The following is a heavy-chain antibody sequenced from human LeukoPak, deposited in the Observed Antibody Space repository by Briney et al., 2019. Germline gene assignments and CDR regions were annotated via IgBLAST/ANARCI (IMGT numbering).Heavy chain of an antibody. CDR2: ISPGGGTT. Sequence: GGSLRLSCAASGFTITTNYMNWVRQAPARGLEWVASISPGGGTTYYADYVKGRFTISRDNSNNTLYVHMNSLRAEDTAVYYCAKVRSGSANWALRIFDNWGQGTLVTVSS. J-gene: IGHJ4*02. CDR3: AKVRSGSANWALRIFDN. V-gene: IGHV3-23*01. CDR1: GFTITTNY. D-gene: IGHD1-1*01.